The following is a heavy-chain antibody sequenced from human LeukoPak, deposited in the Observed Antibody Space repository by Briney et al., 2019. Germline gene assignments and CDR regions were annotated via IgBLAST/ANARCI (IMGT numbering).Heavy chain of an antibody. CDR3: ARIVVHYYYYYYMDV. D-gene: IGHD2-15*01. CDR1: GGSFSGYY. CDR2: INHSGST. Sequence: SETLSLTCAVYGGSFSGYYWSWIRQPPGKGLEWIGEINHSGSTNYNPSLKSRVTISVDTSKNQFSLKPSSVTAADTAVYYCARIVVHYYYYYYMDVWGKGTTVTVSS. J-gene: IGHJ6*03. V-gene: IGHV4-34*01.